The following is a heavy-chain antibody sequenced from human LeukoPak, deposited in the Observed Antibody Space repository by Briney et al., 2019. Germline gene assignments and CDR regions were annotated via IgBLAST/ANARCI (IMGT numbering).Heavy chain of an antibody. Sequence: GGSLRLSCAASGFTFSSYAMSWVRQAPGKGLEWVSAISGSGGSTYYADSVKGRFTISRDNSKNTLYLQMNSLKAEDTAVYYCATGELPWHFDYWGQGTLVTVSS. CDR1: GFTFSSYA. V-gene: IGHV3-23*01. CDR2: ISGSGGST. J-gene: IGHJ4*02. CDR3: ATGELPWHFDY. D-gene: IGHD1-26*01.